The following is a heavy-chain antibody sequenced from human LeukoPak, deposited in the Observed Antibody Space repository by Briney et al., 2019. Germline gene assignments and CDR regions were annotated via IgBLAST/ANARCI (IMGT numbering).Heavy chain of an antibody. V-gene: IGHV1-46*01. Sequence: GASVKVSCKAYGYTFTSYYMHWVRQAPGQGLEWMGIINPSGGSTSYAQKFQGRVTMTRDTSTSTVYMELSSLRSEDTAVYYCARGYYDSSGYYMDFDYWGQGTLVTVSS. D-gene: IGHD3-22*01. CDR1: GYTFTSYY. J-gene: IGHJ4*02. CDR2: INPSGGST. CDR3: ARGYYDSSGYYMDFDY.